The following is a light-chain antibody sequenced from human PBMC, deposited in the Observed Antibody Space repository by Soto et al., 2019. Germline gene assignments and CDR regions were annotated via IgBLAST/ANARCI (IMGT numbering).Light chain of an antibody. Sequence: EIVLRQSPGTLSLSPGERATLSCRDSLSVSSSFLAWYQPKPGQAPRLLIYGAFRRATGIPDRFSGSGSGTDFTLTISRLEPEDFAVYYCQQYHLRTFGQGTKVDIK. CDR1: LSVSSSF. CDR2: GAF. J-gene: IGKJ1*01. V-gene: IGKV3-20*01. CDR3: QQYHLRT.